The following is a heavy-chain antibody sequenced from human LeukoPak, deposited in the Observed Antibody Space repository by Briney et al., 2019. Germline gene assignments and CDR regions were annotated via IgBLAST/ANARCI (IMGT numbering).Heavy chain of an antibody. CDR1: GDSFSSNSAA. Sequence: SQTLSLTCAISGDSFSSNSAAWNWIRQSPSRGLEWLGRTYYRSKWYNDYAVSVKSRITINPDTSKNQFSLQLNSVTPEDTAVYYCARIRVYCSGGSCYEDAFDIWGQGTMVTVSS. J-gene: IGHJ3*02. CDR3: ARIRVYCSGGSCYEDAFDI. V-gene: IGHV6-1*01. D-gene: IGHD2-15*01. CDR2: TYYRSKWYN.